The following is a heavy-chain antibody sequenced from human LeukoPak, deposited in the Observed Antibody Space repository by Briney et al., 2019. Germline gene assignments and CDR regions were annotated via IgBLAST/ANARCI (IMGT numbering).Heavy chain of an antibody. J-gene: IGHJ3*01. V-gene: IGHV1-18*01. CDR1: GYTFTSYG. CDR3: ARDGWWDPNRHAFDL. Sequence: GASVKVSCRASGYTFTSYGISWVRQAPRQGLEWMGWISGHNGNTNYAQNLQDRVTMTKDTSTNTAYMEVRSLRSDDTAAYYCARDGWWDPNRHAFDLWGQGTVVAVSS. D-gene: IGHD2-15*01. CDR2: ISGHNGNT.